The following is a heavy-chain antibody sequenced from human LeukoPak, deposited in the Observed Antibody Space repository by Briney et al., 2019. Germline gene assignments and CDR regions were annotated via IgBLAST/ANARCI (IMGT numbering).Heavy chain of an antibody. CDR3: ARDLAYSSGFQYYYGMDV. CDR1: GGSISSYY. CDR2: IYYSGST. D-gene: IGHD6-19*01. J-gene: IGHJ6*02. Sequence: SETLSLTCTVSGGSISSYYWSWIRQPPGKELEWIGYIYYSGSTNYNPSPKSRVTISVDTSKNQFSLKLSSVTAADTAVYYCARDLAYSSGFQYYYGMDVWGQGTTVTVSS. V-gene: IGHV4-59*01.